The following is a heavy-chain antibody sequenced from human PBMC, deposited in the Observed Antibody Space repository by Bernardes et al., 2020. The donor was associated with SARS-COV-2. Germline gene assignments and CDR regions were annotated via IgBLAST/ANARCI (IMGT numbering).Heavy chain of an antibody. Sequence: SLMRSCAASGFTFSSSAMSWVRQAPGQGLEWVSLIIGSGTNTFYADSVKGRFTISRDNSKNTLYLQVNSLRAEDTAVYYCAKRGGYSFDYWGQGTLVTVSS. CDR1: GFTFSSSA. V-gene: IGHV3-23*01. J-gene: IGHJ4*02. CDR2: IIGSGTNT. CDR3: AKRGGYSFDY. D-gene: IGHD3-16*01.